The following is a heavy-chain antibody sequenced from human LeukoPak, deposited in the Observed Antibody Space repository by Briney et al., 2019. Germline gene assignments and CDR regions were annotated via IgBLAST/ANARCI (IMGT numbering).Heavy chain of an antibody. Sequence: SVKVSCMASGGTFSSYAISWVRQAPGQGLEWMGGIIPIFGTANYAQKFQGRVTITTDESTSTAYMELSSLRSEDTAVYYCARQIAVAGKAGFDYWGQGTLVTVSS. V-gene: IGHV1-69*05. CDR1: GGTFSSYA. CDR3: ARQIAVAGKAGFDY. D-gene: IGHD6-19*01. J-gene: IGHJ4*02. CDR2: IIPIFGTA.